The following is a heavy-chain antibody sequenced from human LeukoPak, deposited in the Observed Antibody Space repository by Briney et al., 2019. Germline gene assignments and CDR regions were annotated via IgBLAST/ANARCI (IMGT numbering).Heavy chain of an antibody. V-gene: IGHV4-59*01. CDR3: ARDLVGYSTSWFNWFDP. D-gene: IGHD6-13*01. CDR2: INYSGST. CDR1: GGSLSSYY. J-gene: IGHJ5*02. Sequence: SETLSLTCTVSGGSLSSYYWSWIRQPPGKGLEWIGYINYSGSTNYNPSLKSRVIISEDTSKNQFSLRLSSVTAADTAVYYCARDLVGYSTSWFNWFDPWGQGTLVTVSS.